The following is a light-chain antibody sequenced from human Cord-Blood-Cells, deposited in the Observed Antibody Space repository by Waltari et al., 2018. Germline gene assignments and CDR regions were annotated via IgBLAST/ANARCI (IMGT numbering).Light chain of an antibody. CDR3: QQSYSTPIT. J-gene: IGKJ5*01. CDR2: AAS. V-gene: IGKV1-39*01. Sequence: DIQMTQSPSSLSASVGDRVTITCRASQSISSYLNCYQQKPGKAPKLLIYAASSLQSGVPSRFSGSGSVTDFTLTISSLQPEDFATYYCQQSYSTPITFGQGTRLEIK. CDR1: QSISSY.